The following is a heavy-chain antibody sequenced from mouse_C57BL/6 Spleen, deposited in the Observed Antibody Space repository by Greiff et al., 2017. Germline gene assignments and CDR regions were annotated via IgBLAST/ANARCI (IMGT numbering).Heavy chain of an antibody. V-gene: IGHV1-59*01. J-gene: IGHJ2*01. CDR2: IDPSDSYT. CDR1: GYTFTSYW. Sequence: VQLQQPGAELVRPGTSVKLSCKASGYTFTSYWMHWVKQRPGQGLEWIGVIDPSDSYTNYNQKFKGKATLTVDTSSSTAYMQLSSLTSEDSAVYYCARSPYYYGSSYGSDYWGQGTTLTVSS. CDR3: ARSPYYYGSSYGSDY. D-gene: IGHD1-1*01.